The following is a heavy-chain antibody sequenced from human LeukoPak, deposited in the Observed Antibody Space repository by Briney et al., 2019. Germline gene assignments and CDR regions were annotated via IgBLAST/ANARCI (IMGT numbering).Heavy chain of an antibody. CDR2: ISGSGSTV. V-gene: IGHV3-11*01. CDR1: GFTFSDYY. D-gene: IGHD4-23*01. J-gene: IGHJ5*01. CDR3: ARDRGNSDPGDWFDS. Sequence: PGGSLRLSCAASGFTFSDYYMSWIRQAPGKGLEWVSYISGSGSTVDYAASVRGRFTISRDNAKNSLFLQMNSLRAEDTAVYYCARDRGNSDPGDWFDSWGQGTLVTVSS.